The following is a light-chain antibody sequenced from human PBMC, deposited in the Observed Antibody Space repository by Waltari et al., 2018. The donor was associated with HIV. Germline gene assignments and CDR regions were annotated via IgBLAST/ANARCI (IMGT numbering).Light chain of an antibody. V-gene: IGLV2-14*01. Sequence: QSALTQPASVSGSPGQSITISCTGTSSDVGGYNYVSWDQQHPGKAPKRMIYEVSNRPSGVSNRFSGSKSGNTASLTISGLQADDEADYYCSSYTSSSTLVFGGGTKLTVL. CDR1: SSDVGGYNY. CDR3: SSYTSSSTLV. CDR2: EVS. J-gene: IGLJ2*01.